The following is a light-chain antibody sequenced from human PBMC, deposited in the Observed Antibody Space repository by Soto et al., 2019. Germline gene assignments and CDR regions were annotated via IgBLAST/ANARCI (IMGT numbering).Light chain of an antibody. Sequence: DIVMTQSPDSLAVSLGERATINCKSSQSVLFSSNNKNYLGWYQQKVGQPPKLLIYWASTRESGVPDRFSGSGSGTDFTLTISSLQAEDGAVYYCQQYYSKPLTFGGGTKVEIK. J-gene: IGKJ4*01. CDR3: QQYYSKPLT. CDR1: QSVLFSSNNKNY. CDR2: WAS. V-gene: IGKV4-1*01.